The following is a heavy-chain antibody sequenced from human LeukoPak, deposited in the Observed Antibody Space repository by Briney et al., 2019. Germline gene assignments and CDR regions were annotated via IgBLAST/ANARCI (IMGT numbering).Heavy chain of an antibody. CDR2: IYYSGST. J-gene: IGHJ3*02. D-gene: IGHD1-26*01. Sequence: SETLSLTCTVSGGSISSSSYYWVWIRQPPGKGLEWIGSIYYSGSTYYNPSLKSRVTISVDTSKNQFSLKLSSVTAADTAVYYCARPTYSGSYIDAFDIWGQGTMVTVSS. CDR1: GGSISSSSYY. V-gene: IGHV4-39*07. CDR3: ARPTYSGSYIDAFDI.